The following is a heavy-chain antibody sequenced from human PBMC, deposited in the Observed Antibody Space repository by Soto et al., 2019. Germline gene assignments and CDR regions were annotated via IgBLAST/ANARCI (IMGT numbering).Heavy chain of an antibody. J-gene: IGHJ4*02. D-gene: IGHD6-6*01. CDR1: GGSISSGGSF. Sequence: QLQLQESGSGLVKPSQTLSLTCAVSGGSISSGGSFWSWIRQPPGKGLEWIGYIYHSGSTYYNPSLKRRVTISVDRYKNPFSLTLSSVTAADTAVYYCAGGIAARPLGYWGQGTLVTVSS. CDR2: IYHSGST. V-gene: IGHV4-30-2*01. CDR3: AGGIAARPLGY.